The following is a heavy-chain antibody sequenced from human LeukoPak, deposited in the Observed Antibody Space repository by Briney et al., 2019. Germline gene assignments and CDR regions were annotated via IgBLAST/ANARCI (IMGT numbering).Heavy chain of an antibody. CDR3: ARDRVQLRAFDI. Sequence: ASVKVSCKASGYTFTSYAMHWVRQAPGQRLEWMGWINAGNGNTKYSQKFQGRVTITRDTSASTAYMELSSLRSEDTAVYYCARDRVQLRAFDIWGQGTMVTVSS. CDR2: INAGNGNT. D-gene: IGHD5-18*01. J-gene: IGHJ3*02. CDR1: GYTFTSYA. V-gene: IGHV1-3*01.